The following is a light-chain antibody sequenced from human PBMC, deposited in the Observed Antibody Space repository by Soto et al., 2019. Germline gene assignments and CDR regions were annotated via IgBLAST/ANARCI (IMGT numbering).Light chain of an antibody. CDR2: EVS. Sequence: QSSLTQPASVAGSPGQSITISCTGTSSDVGVYNYVSWYQQHPGKAPKLMIYEVSNRPSGVSNRFSGSKSGNTASLTISGLQAEDAADYYCSSYTSSSTYVFGTGTKVTVL. J-gene: IGLJ1*01. CDR3: SSYTSSSTYV. V-gene: IGLV2-14*01. CDR1: SSDVGVYNY.